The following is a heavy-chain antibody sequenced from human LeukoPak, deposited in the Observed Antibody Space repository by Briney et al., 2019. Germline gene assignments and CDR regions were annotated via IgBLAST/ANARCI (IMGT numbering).Heavy chain of an antibody. Sequence: SETLSLTCTVSGGSISSGSYCWSWIRQRPGKGLEWIGRIYYSGSTYYNPSLKSRVTISVDTSKNQFSLKLSSVTAADTAVYYCARVYSSGYPEEVYYFDYWGQGTLVTASS. CDR1: GGSISSGSYC. D-gene: IGHD3-22*01. CDR3: ARVYSSGYPEEVYYFDY. V-gene: IGHV4-39*07. CDR2: IYYSGST. J-gene: IGHJ4*02.